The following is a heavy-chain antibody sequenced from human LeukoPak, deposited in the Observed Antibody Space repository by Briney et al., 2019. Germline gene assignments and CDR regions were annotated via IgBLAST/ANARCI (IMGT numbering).Heavy chain of an antibody. J-gene: IGHJ4*02. CDR1: GFTFSSYA. Sequence: GGSLRLSCTASGFTFSSYAMNWVRQAPGKGLEYLSVISGDGGSTYYVDSVKGRFTISRDNSKNTLYLQMNSLRAEDTAVYYCAKDKSYYYDSGSYGLDYWGQGTLVTVSS. CDR2: ISGDGGST. CDR3: AKDKSYYYDSGSYGLDY. V-gene: IGHV3-23*01. D-gene: IGHD3-10*01.